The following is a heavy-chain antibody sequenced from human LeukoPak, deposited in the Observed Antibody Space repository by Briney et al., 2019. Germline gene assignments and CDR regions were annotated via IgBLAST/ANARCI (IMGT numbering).Heavy chain of an antibody. J-gene: IGHJ5*02. CDR1: GFTFSSYA. CDR2: VSGSGGST. CDR3: AKRTDVLTGYYNA. Sequence: GGPLRLSCAASGFTFSSYAMSWVRQASGKGLEWVSHVSGSGGSTYYAASVKGRFTISRDNSNNALYLQMNSLRGDDTAVYYCAKRTDVLTGYYNAWGLGTLVTVSS. D-gene: IGHD3-9*01. V-gene: IGHV3-23*01.